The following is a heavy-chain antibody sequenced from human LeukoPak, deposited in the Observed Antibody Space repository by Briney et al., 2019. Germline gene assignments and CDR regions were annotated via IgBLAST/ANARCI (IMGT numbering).Heavy chain of an antibody. CDR2: IKQDGSEK. CDR1: GFTFSSYA. CDR3: ARGGEF. D-gene: IGHD2/OR15-2a*01. V-gene: IGHV3-7*01. Sequence: QPGGSLRLPCAASGFTFSSYAMSWVRQAPGKGLEWVANIKQDGSEKYYVDSVKGRFTISRDNAKNSLYLQMNSLRAEDTAVNYCARGGEFGGQGTLVTVSS. J-gene: IGHJ4*02.